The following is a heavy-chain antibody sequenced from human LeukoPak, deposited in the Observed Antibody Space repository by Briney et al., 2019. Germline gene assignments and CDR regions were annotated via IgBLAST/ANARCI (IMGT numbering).Heavy chain of an antibody. V-gene: IGHV3-48*03. J-gene: IGHJ4*02. CDR1: GFTFSRYA. D-gene: IGHD6-19*01. CDR2: INSRGTTI. CDR3: ARGGGFIAVAGTNY. Sequence: PGGSLRLSCAASGFTFSRYAMHWVRQAPGKGLEWVSYINSRGTTIYYADSVKGRFTISRDNAKNSLYLQMNSLRAEDTAVYYCARGGGFIAVAGTNYWGQGTLVTVSS.